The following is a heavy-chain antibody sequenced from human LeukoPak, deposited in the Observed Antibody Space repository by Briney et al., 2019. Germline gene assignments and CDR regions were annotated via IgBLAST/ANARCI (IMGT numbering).Heavy chain of an antibody. D-gene: IGHD1-26*01. CDR3: ARDYGGSYYNGGY. J-gene: IGHJ4*02. CDR2: IYSGGST. CDR1: GFTVSSNY. Sequence: GGSLRLSCAASGFTVSSNYMSWVRQAPGKGLEWVSVIYSGGSTYYADSVKGRFTISRDNSKNTLYLQMNSLRAEDTAVYYCARDYGGSYYNGGYWGRGTLVTVSS. V-gene: IGHV3-53*01.